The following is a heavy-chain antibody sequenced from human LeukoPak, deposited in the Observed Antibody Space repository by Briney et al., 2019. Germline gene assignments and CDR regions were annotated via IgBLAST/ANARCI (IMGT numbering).Heavy chain of an antibody. Sequence: ASVKVSCKASGHTFTSYGISWVRQAPGQGLEWMGWISAYNGNTNYAQKLQGRVTMTTDTSTSTAYMELRSLRSDDTAVYYCARDSELSIVATIARLYYGMDVWGQGTTVTVSS. J-gene: IGHJ6*02. D-gene: IGHD5-12*01. CDR2: ISAYNGNT. V-gene: IGHV1-18*01. CDR3: ARDSELSIVATIARLYYGMDV. CDR1: GHTFTSYG.